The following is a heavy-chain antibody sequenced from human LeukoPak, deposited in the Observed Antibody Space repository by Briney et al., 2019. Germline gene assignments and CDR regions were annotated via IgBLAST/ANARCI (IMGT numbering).Heavy chain of an antibody. Sequence: PSETLSLTCTVSGGSISGYYWSWIRQPPGKGLEWVGYIYSSAYTNYNPSLKSRVTISVDTSKNQFSLRLISVTAADTAVYYCARGENYNNDYWGQGTLVTVSS. CDR3: ARGENYNNDY. D-gene: IGHD1-7*01. J-gene: IGHJ4*02. CDR1: GGSISGYY. CDR2: IYSSAYT. V-gene: IGHV4-59*01.